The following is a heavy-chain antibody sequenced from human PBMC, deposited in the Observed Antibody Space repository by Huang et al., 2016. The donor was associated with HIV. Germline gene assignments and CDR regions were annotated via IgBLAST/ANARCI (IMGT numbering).Heavy chain of an antibody. D-gene: IGHD1-26*01. Sequence: EVQLLESGGGLVQPGGSLRFSCAASGFAFTTFAMSWVRQGPGKGLEWVSTISDSGAGTNYADSVGGRFTSSRDNSKNMLYLQMTSLRAEDTAVYYCAKDIGTYYFDYWGQGTLVTVSS. CDR1: GFAFTTFA. J-gene: IGHJ4*02. CDR2: ISDSGAGT. CDR3: AKDIGTYYFDY. V-gene: IGHV3-23*01.